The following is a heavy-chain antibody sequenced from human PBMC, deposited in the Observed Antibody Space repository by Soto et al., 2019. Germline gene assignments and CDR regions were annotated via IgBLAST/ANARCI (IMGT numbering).Heavy chain of an antibody. V-gene: IGHV5-51*01. CDR1: GYSFTSYW. D-gene: IGHD2-2*01. J-gene: IGHJ6*02. CDR3: ARHDGVVPAAILGYYYYGMDV. CDR2: IYPGDSDT. Sequence: GESLKISCKGSGYSFTSYWIGWVRQMPGKGLEWMGIIYPGDSDTRYSPSFQGQVTISADKSISTAYLQWSSLKASDTAMYYCARHDGVVPAAILGYYYYGMDVWGQGTTVTVSS.